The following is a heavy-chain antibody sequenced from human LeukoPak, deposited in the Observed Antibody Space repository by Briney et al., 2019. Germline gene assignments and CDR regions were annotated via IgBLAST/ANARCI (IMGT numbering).Heavy chain of an antibody. CDR2: ISFSGDNS. CDR3: TRHQYDAFEI. D-gene: IGHD4-11*01. J-gene: IGHJ3*02. Sequence: GSLRLSCAASGFNFRDAAMTWVRQAPGKGLEWVSLISFSGDNSYYADSVKGRFAISRDNSKNTLYLQISSLRAEDTAIYYCTRHQYDAFEIWGQGTMVTVSS. V-gene: IGHV3-23*01. CDR1: GFNFRDAA.